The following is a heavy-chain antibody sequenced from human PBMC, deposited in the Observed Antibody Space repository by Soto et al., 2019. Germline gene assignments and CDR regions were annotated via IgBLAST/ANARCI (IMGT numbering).Heavy chain of an antibody. CDR2: IFSNDEK. V-gene: IGHV2-26*01. J-gene: IGHJ4*02. CDR3: ARILPFDRSGYYCYYFDY. Sequence: GSGPTLVNPTETLTLTCTVSGFSLSDAKMGVSWIRQPPGKALEWLGHIFSNDEKSYNSSLRSRITMSEDTSKSQVVLTLTNMDPVDTATYYCARILPFDRSGYYCYYFDYWGQGTLVTVSS. CDR1: GFSLSDAKMG. D-gene: IGHD3-22*01.